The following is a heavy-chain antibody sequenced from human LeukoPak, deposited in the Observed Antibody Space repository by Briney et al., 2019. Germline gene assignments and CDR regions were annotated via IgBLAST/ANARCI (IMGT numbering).Heavy chain of an antibody. J-gene: IGHJ4*02. V-gene: IGHV4-39*01. Sequence: SETLSLTCTVSGGSISNNGYYWGWIRQPPGKGLEYIGSIYYSGTTYYNPSLKSRVTISVDTSTNQFSLKLSSVTAADTSVYYCARRSSYGYGAFHYWGQGTLVTVSS. CDR1: GGSISNNGYY. CDR3: ARRSSYGYGAFHY. D-gene: IGHD5-12*01. CDR2: IYYSGTT.